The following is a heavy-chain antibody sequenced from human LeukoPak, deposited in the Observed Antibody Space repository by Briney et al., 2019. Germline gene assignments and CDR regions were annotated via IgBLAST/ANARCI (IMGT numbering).Heavy chain of an antibody. CDR2: IHPEDSYA. CDR3: ARQNHYYYYMDV. Sequence: GESLKISCKTSGYVFIRHWIGWVRQVPGKGLEWMGVIHPEDSYARYNPAFEGHVTLSVDEPTGTAYLQLSSLKASDTAIYYCARQNHYYYYMDVWGRGTTVLVSS. J-gene: IGHJ6*03. D-gene: IGHD3-16*01. V-gene: IGHV5-51*01. CDR1: GYVFIRHW.